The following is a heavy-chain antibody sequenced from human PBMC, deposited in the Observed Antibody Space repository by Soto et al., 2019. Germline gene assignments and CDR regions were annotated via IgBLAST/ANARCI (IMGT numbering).Heavy chain of an antibody. Sequence: QVQLQESGPGLVKPSETLSRTCTVSGGSISSYYWSWIRQPPGKGLEWIGYIYYSGSTNYNPSLKSRVTISVDTSKNQFSLKLSSVTAADTAVYYCARQADFDWLFYFDYWGQGTLVTVSS. V-gene: IGHV4-59*08. CDR2: IYYSGST. CDR1: GGSISSYY. D-gene: IGHD3-9*01. J-gene: IGHJ4*02. CDR3: ARQADFDWLFYFDY.